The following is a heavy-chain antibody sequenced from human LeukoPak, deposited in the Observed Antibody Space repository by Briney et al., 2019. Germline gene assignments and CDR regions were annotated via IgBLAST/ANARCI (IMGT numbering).Heavy chain of an antibody. D-gene: IGHD3-10*01. CDR1: GGSISSYY. Sequence: SETLPLTCTVSGGSISSYYWSWIRQPAGTALEWIGRIYTSGTITYNPSLKSRVTMSVDTSKNQFSLKLSSVTAADTAVYYCARDSGTTGEVKFDPWGQGTLVTVSS. V-gene: IGHV4-4*07. CDR3: ARDSGTTGEVKFDP. CDR2: IYTSGTI. J-gene: IGHJ5*02.